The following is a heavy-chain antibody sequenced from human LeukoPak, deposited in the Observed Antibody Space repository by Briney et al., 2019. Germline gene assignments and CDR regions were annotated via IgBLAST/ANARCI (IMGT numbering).Heavy chain of an antibody. D-gene: IGHD3-22*01. CDR1: GGSISSYY. J-gene: IGHJ5*02. Sequence: PSETLSLTCTVSGGSISSYYWSWLRQPPGKGLEWLGYIYYSGSTNYNPSLKSRVTISVDTSKNQFSLKLSSVTAADTAVYYCARREGYYDSSGYYNNWFDPWGQGTLVTVSS. V-gene: IGHV4-59*01. CDR3: ARREGYYDSSGYYNNWFDP. CDR2: IYYSGST.